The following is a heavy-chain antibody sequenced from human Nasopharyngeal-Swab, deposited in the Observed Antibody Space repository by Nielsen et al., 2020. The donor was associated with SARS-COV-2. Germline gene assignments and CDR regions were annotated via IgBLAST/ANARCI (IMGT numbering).Heavy chain of an antibody. J-gene: IGHJ5*01. CDR3: ARMHILTDCSDGACSVFGLDS. Sequence: WIRQPPGKALEWLARIDWDDDKYYSTSLKTRLTISKDTSKNQVVLTMTNMDPVDTATYYCARMHILTDCSDGACSVFGLDSWGQGTLVTVSS. CDR2: IDWDDDK. D-gene: IGHD2-15*01. V-gene: IGHV2-70*11.